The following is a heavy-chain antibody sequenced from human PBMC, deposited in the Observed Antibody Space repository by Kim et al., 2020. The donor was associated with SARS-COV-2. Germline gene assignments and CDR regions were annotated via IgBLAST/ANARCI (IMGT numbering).Heavy chain of an antibody. J-gene: IGHJ6*02. V-gene: IGHV3-48*03. D-gene: IGHD3-3*01. CDR2: ISYSGDTI. Sequence: GGSLRLSCAASGFALSSYEMNWVRQAPGKGLDWVSSISYSGDTINYADSVKGRFTISRDNAKDSLYLQMNSLRAEDTAFYYFVRGRFLEGSMDVWGQGTTVAVSS. CDR3: VRGRFLEGSMDV. CDR1: GFALSSYE.